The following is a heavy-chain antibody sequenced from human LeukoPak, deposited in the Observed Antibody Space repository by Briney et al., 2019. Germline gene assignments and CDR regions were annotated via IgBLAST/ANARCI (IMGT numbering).Heavy chain of an antibody. J-gene: IGHJ3*02. Sequence: SETLSLTCAVSGGSISSSNWWSWVRQPPGKGLEWIGEIYHSGSTSYNPSLKSRVTISVDKSKNQFSLKLSPVTAADTAVYYCARIDYSNYPAFDIWGQGTMVTVSS. CDR1: GGSISSSNW. CDR2: IYHSGST. V-gene: IGHV4-4*02. CDR3: ARIDYSNYPAFDI. D-gene: IGHD4-11*01.